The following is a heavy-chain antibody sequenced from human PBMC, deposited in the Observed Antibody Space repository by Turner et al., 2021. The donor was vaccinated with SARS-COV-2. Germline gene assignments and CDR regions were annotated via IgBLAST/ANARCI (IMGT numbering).Heavy chain of an antibody. V-gene: IGHV3-30*18. Sequence: QVQLVESAGGVVQPGRSLRLSCAASGFTFSSYGMHWVRQAPGKGLEWVAVISYDGSNKYYADSVKGRFTISRDNSKNTLYLQMNSLRAEDTAVYYCAKDLGQLDWFDPWGQGTLVTVSS. CDR3: AKDLGQLDWFDP. CDR2: ISYDGSNK. J-gene: IGHJ5*02. D-gene: IGHD6-13*01. CDR1: GFTFSSYG.